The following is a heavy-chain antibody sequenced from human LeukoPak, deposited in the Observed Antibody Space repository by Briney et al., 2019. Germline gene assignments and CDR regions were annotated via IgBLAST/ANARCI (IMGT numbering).Heavy chain of an antibody. CDR1: QFTFNGTW. V-gene: IGHV3-7*01. D-gene: IGHD1-1*01. CDR2: MDPTGSQK. CDR3: AIWTSGNY. J-gene: IGHJ4*02. Sequence: GGSLRLSCADSQFTFNGTWMNWVRQAPGKGLEWVANMDPTGSQKSYVDSVRGRFTISKDNPGASLYLDMHSWRAEDTAIYYWAIWTSGNYWGQGTLVTVSS.